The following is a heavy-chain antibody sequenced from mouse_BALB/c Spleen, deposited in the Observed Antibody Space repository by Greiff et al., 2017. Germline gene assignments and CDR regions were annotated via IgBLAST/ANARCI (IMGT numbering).Heavy chain of an antibody. CDR2: INPNNGGT. D-gene: IGHD1-2*01. Sequence: VQLKQSGPELVKPGASVKIPCKASGYTFTDYNMDWVKQSHGKSLEWIGDINPNNGGTIYNQKFKGKATLTVDKSSSTAYMELRSLTSEDTAVYYCARGFHYYGYSWFAYWGQGTLVTVSA. J-gene: IGHJ3*01. V-gene: IGHV1-18*01. CDR1: GYTFTDYN. CDR3: ARGFHYYGYSWFAY.